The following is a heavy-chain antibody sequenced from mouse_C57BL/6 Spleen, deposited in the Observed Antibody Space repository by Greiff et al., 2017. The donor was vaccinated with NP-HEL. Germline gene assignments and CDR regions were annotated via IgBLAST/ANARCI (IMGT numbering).Heavy chain of an antibody. D-gene: IGHD2-4*01. CDR1: GYTFTSYW. V-gene: IGHV1-5*01. Sequence: VQLKESGTVLARPGASVKMSCKPSGYTFTSYWMHWVKQRPGQGLEWIGAIYPGNSDTSYNQKFKGKAKLTAVTSASTAYMELSSLTNEDSAVYYCTSGIYYDYEEGEGFDYWGQGTTLTVSS. CDR2: IYPGNSDT. J-gene: IGHJ2*01. CDR3: TSGIYYDYEEGEGFDY.